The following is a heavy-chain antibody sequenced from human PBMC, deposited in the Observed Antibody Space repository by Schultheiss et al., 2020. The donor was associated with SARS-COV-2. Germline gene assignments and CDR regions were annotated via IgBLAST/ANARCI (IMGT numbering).Heavy chain of an antibody. CDR1: GYTFTGYY. V-gene: IGHV1-2*04. J-gene: IGHJ4*02. Sequence: ASVKVSCKASGYTFTGYYMHWVRQAPGQGLEWMGWINPNSGGTNYAQKFQGWVTMTRDTSISTAYMELSRLRSDDTAVYYCARGRGRYSSAFYFDYWGQGTLVTVSS. CDR3: ARGRGRYSSAFYFDY. CDR2: INPNSGGT. D-gene: IGHD6-19*01.